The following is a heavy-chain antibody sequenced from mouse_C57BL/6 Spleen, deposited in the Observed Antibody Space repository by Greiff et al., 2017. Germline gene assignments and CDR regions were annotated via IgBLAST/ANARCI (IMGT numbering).Heavy chain of an antibody. D-gene: IGHD1-1*01. CDR1: GYTFTDYE. Sequence: QVQLQQSGAELVRPGASVTLSCKASGYTFTDYEMHWVKQTPVHGLEWIGAIDPETGGTAYNQKFKGKAILTADKSSSTAYMELRSLTSEDSAVYYSTRGYYGSSDYWGQGTTLTVSS. CDR2: IDPETGGT. J-gene: IGHJ2*01. V-gene: IGHV1-15*01. CDR3: TRGYYGSSDY.